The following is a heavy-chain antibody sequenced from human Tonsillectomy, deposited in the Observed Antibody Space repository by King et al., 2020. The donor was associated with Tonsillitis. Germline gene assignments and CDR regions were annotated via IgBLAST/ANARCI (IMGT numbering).Heavy chain of an antibody. J-gene: IGHJ5*02. CDR3: AREYYDFVFDP. V-gene: IGHV4-61*02. CDR2: TYVSGST. Sequence: MQLQESGPGLVKPSQTLSLTCSVSGGSISSGSYYWSWIRQPAGKGLEWIGRTYVSGSTNYNPSLKSRVTMSVDTSKNQFSLKLTSVTAADTAVYYCAREYYDFVFDPWGQGTLVTVSS. CDR1: GGSISSGSYY. D-gene: IGHD3-3*01.